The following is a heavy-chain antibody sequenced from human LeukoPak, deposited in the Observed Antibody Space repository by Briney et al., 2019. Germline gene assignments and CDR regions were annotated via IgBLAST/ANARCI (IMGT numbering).Heavy chain of an antibody. CDR3: AHTRWTRGYFDY. V-gene: IGHV2-5*02. CDR2: IYWDDEK. D-gene: IGHD5-24*01. CDR1: GFSLTTNAVA. J-gene: IGHJ4*02. Sequence: SGPTLIQPSPALTLTFTFSGFSLTTNAVAVGWIRQPPGKALEWLALIYWDDEKRYRPSLKDRLTITKDTSKNQVVLTMTNMDPVDTGTYYCAHTRWTRGYFDYWGQGTLVTVSS.